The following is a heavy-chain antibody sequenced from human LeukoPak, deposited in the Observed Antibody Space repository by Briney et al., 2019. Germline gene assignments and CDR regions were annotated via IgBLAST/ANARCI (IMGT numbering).Heavy chain of an antibody. CDR2: IYYSGST. D-gene: IGHD3-10*01. CDR1: GGSISSSDYY. V-gene: IGHV4-39*07. CDR3: ASTVGYYYDSGRYYYYMDV. J-gene: IGHJ6*03. Sequence: PSETLSLTCTVSGGSISSSDYYWGWIRQPPGKGLEWIGSIYYSGSTFYNPSLKGRVTISVDTSKNQFSLRLSSVTAADTAVYYCASTVGYYYDSGRYYYYMDVWGKGTTVTVSS.